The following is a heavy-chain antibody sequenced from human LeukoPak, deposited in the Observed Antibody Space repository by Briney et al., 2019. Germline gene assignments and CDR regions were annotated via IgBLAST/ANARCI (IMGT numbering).Heavy chain of an antibody. V-gene: IGHV3-9*01. CDR3: AKGAYSSGWYHFDY. J-gene: IGHJ4*02. CDR1: GYTFDDYA. D-gene: IGHD6-19*01. Sequence: PGGSLRLSCAASGYTFDDYAMHWVRQAPGKGLEWVSGISWNSGSIDYADSVKGRFTISRDNAKNSLYLQMNGLRAEDTALYYCAKGAYSSGWYHFDYWGQGTLVTVSS. CDR2: ISWNSGSI.